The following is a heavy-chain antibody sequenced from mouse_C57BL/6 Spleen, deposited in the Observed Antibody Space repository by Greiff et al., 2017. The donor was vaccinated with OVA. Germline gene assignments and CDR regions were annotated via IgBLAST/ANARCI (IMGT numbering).Heavy chain of an antibody. CDR3: ARVDYGKAMDY. V-gene: IGHV3-6*01. CDR1: GYSITSGYY. J-gene: IGHJ4*01. Sequence: DVQLQESGPGLVKPSQSLSLPCSVTGYSITSGYYWNWIRQFPGNKLEWMGYISYDGSNNYNPSLKNRISITRDTSKNQFFLKLNSVTTEDTATYYCARVDYGKAMDYWGQGTSVTVSS. CDR2: ISYDGSN. D-gene: IGHD2-1*01.